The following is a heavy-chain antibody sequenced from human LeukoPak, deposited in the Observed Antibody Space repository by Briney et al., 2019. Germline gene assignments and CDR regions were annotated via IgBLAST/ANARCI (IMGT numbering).Heavy chain of an antibody. J-gene: IGHJ4*02. D-gene: IGHD3-10*01. CDR1: GFTFSTYA. CDR2: ISGGGGST. CDR3: AKDYYGSGSHSSPIYFDY. V-gene: IGHV3-23*01. Sequence: QSGGSLRLSCAASGFTFSTYAMSWVRQAPGKGLEWVSGISGGGGSTYYADSVKGRFTISRDNSKNTLYLQMNSLRAEDTAVYYCAKDYYGSGSHSSPIYFDYWGREPWSPSPQ.